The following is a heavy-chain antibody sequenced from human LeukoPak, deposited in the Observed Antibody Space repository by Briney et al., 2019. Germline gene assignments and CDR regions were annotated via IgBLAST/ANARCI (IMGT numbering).Heavy chain of an antibody. CDR3: ARELGYCSSTSCLTPNGY. D-gene: IGHD2-2*01. J-gene: IGHJ4*02. Sequence: ASVKVSCKASGYTFTGYYMHWVRQAPGQGLEWMGRINPNSGGTNYAQKFQGRVTMTRDTSISTAYVELSRLRSDDTAVYYCARELGYCSSTSCLTPNGYWGQGTLVTVSS. V-gene: IGHV1-2*06. CDR2: INPNSGGT. CDR1: GYTFTGYY.